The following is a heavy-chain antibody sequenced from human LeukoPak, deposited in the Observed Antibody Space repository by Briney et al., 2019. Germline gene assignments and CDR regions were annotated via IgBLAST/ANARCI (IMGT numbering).Heavy chain of an antibody. CDR3: ARVPISSGWSSGQSYYFDY. CDR2: INPNTVGT. D-gene: IGHD6-19*01. CDR1: GYTFTGYY. Sequence: ASVKVSCKASGYTFTGYYMHWVRQAPGQGLEWMGWINPNTVGTNYAQKFQVRVTMTRDTSISTAYMELSRLRPDDTAVYYCARVPISSGWSSGQSYYFDYWGQGTLVTVSS. V-gene: IGHV1-2*02. J-gene: IGHJ4*02.